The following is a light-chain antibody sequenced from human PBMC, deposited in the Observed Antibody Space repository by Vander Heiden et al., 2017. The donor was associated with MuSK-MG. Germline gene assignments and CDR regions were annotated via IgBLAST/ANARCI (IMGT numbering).Light chain of an antibody. Sequence: QTVVTQAPSLTVPPAGTVTLTCASSTGAVTSGYYPNWFQQKPGQAPRALICSTSNKHPWTPARFSGSLLGGKAALTLSGVQPEDEAEYYCLLYYGGALVFGTGTKVTVL. V-gene: IGLV7-43*01. CDR2: STS. CDR3: LLYYGGALV. CDR1: TGAVTSGYY. J-gene: IGLJ1*01.